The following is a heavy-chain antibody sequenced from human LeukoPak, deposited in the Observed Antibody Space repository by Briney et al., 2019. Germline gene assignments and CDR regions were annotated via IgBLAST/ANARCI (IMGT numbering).Heavy chain of an antibody. D-gene: IGHD3-22*01. V-gene: IGHV3-7*01. CDR3: ATSYDSSSCD. CDR1: GFTFSSFW. CDR2: IKQDGSLQ. J-gene: IGHJ4*02. Sequence: GGSLRLSCTASGFTFSSFWMAWVRQAPGKGLEWVANIKQDGSLQHYGDSVKGRFTISRDNAKNSLYLQMNNLRAEDTALYYCATSYDSSSCDWGQGTLVTVSS.